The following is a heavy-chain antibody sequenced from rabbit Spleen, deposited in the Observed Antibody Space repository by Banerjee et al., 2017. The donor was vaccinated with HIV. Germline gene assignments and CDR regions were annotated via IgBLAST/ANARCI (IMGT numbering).Heavy chain of an antibody. D-gene: IGHD2-1*01. Sequence: QERLVESGGGLVKPEGSLKLSCTASGFSFSNKAVMGWVRQAPGKGLEWIACINAVTGKAVYASWAKGRFTFSKTSSTTVTLQMTSLTAADTATYFCARALATMTMMITPFNLWGPGTLVTVS. CDR2: INAVTGKA. CDR1: GFSFSNKAV. CDR3: ARALATMTMMITPFNL. V-gene: IGHV1S45*01. J-gene: IGHJ4*01.